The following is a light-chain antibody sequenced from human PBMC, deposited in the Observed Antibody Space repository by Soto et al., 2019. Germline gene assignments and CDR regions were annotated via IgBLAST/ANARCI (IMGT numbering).Light chain of an antibody. CDR1: QTVSNN. Sequence: ERVMTQFPATLSVSPGAKATLSCRASQTVSNNLAWYQQKPGQAPRLLIYFASTRATGVPARFSGSGSGTEVTLTISNLQSEDSAVYYCQDYTEWPLTFGGGTKLETK. CDR2: FAS. CDR3: QDYTEWPLT. J-gene: IGKJ4*01. V-gene: IGKV3-15*01.